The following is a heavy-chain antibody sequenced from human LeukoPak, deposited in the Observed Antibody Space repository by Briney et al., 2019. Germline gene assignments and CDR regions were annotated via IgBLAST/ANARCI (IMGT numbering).Heavy chain of an antibody. CDR2: ITNSGNSK. Sequence: GGSLRLSCVASGFTFSSYSMSWVRQAPGKGLEWVSYITNSGNSKSYADSVKGRFTISRDNSKNTLYLQMNSLRAEDTAVYYCAKDNDYYDSSGEIDYWGQGTLVTVSS. CDR3: AKDNDYYDSSGEIDY. V-gene: IGHV3-23*01. CDR1: GFTFSSYS. D-gene: IGHD3-22*01. J-gene: IGHJ4*02.